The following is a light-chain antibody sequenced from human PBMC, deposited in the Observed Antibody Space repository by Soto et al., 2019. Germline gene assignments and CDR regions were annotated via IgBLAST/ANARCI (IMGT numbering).Light chain of an antibody. CDR3: AAWDDSMNGYV. CDR1: SSNIGSNS. CDR2: SNN. Sequence: QSVLTQPPSASGTPGQRVTISCSGSSSNIGSNSVSWYQQLPGTAPKLLIYSNNQRPSGVPDRFSGSKSGTSGSLAISGLQSGDEADYYCAAWDDSMNGYVFGTGTKGTVL. J-gene: IGLJ1*01. V-gene: IGLV1-44*01.